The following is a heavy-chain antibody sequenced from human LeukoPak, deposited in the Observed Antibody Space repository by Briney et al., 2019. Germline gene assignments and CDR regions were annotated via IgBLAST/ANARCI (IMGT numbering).Heavy chain of an antibody. V-gene: IGHV1-8*01. CDR3: ARVPSKSYNWFDP. CDR2: MNPDSGNA. CDR1: GYTFTSYD. J-gene: IGHJ5*02. Sequence: ASVKVSCKASGYTFTSYDINWIRQASGQGLEWMGWMNPDSGNAAYAQKFQGRVTMTRDTSISTAYMELRSLRSEDTAVYYCARVPSKSYNWFDPWGPGTLVTVSS. D-gene: IGHD2-2*01.